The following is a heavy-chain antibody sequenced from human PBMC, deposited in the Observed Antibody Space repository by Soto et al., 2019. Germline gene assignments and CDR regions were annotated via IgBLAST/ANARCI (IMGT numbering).Heavy chain of an antibody. V-gene: IGHV1-18*01. CDR1: GYTFTSYG. J-gene: IGHJ5*02. CDR3: ARDPGPVVPAAVSVSNWFAR. D-gene: IGHD2-2*01. CDR2: ISAYNGNT. Sequence: QVKLVQSGAEVKKPGASVKVSCKASGYTFTSYGISWVRQAPGQGLEWMGWISAYNGNTNCAQKLQGRVTMTTATSTSTAYTELRSLISDDTAVYYCARDPGPVVPAAVSVSNWFARGGKGTLVAVSS.